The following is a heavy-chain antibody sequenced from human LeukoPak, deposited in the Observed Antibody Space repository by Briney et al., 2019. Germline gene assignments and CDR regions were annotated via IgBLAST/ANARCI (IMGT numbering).Heavy chain of an antibody. J-gene: IGHJ6*02. CDR1: GYTFTGYY. CDR3: ARGASYGMDV. Sequence: ASVTVSCTASGYTFTGYYMHWVRQAPGQGLEWMGWINPNSGGTNYAQKFQGWVTMTRDTSISTAYMELSRLRSDDTAVYYCARGASYGMDVWGQGTTVTVSS. V-gene: IGHV1-2*04. CDR2: INPNSGGT.